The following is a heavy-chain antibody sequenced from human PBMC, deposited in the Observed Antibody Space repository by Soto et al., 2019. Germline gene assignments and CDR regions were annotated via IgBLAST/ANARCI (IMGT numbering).Heavy chain of an antibody. CDR1: GGSLSGYY. J-gene: IGHJ4*02. CDR2: VKDGGHT. Sequence: QVQLQQWGAGQLKHSETLCINCAVTGGSLSGYYWSWIRQPPGKGLECIGEVKDGGHTNYSPSLRGRVTISSDTSNNQFSLRLNSVTAADTGVYYCARGQEGVVATHWDQGSLVTVSS. D-gene: IGHD5-12*01. CDR3: ARGQEGVVATH. V-gene: IGHV4-34*01.